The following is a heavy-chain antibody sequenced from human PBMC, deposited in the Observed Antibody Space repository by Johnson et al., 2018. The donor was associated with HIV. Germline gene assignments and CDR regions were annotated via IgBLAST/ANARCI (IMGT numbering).Heavy chain of an antibody. CDR2: ISYDGNNQ. Sequence: QVQLVESGGGVVQPGGSLRLSCEGSGLTFSAYALHWVHQAPGKGLEWVAVISYDGNNQYYRDSVKGRFTISRDNSKNTLYLQMNSLRAEDTAVYNCAREARRYHYDSSNDAVDIWGQGTMVTVSS. CDR3: AREARRYHYDSSNDAVDI. D-gene: IGHD3-22*01. CDR1: GLTFSAYA. V-gene: IGHV3-30-3*01. J-gene: IGHJ3*02.